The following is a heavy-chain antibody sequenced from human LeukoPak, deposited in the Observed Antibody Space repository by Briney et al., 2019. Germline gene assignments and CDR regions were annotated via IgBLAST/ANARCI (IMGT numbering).Heavy chain of an antibody. CDR3: AKGGILSSFDY. J-gene: IGHJ4*02. V-gene: IGHV3-30*18. CDR2: ISYDGSNK. Sequence: SGGSLRLSCAASGFTFSSYDMHWVRQAPGKGLEWVAVISYDGSNKYYADSVKGRFTISRDNSKNTLYLQMNSLRAEDTAVYYCAKGGILSSFDYWGQGTLVTVSS. D-gene: IGHD2-21*01. CDR1: GFTFSSYD.